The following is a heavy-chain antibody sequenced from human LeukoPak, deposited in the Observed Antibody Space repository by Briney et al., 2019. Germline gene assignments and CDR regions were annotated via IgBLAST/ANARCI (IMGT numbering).Heavy chain of an antibody. V-gene: IGHV4-59*08. CDR3: ASYGGNSAFDY. Sequence: PSETLSLTCTVSGGSISSYYWSWIRQPPGKGLEWIGYIYYSGSTNYNPSLKSRVTISVDTSKNQFSLKLSSVTAADTAVYYCASYGGNSAFDYWGQGILVTVSS. D-gene: IGHD4-23*01. J-gene: IGHJ4*02. CDR1: GGSISSYY. CDR2: IYYSGST.